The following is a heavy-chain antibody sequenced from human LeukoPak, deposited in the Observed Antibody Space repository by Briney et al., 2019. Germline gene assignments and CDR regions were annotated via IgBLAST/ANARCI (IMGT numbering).Heavy chain of an antibody. J-gene: IGHJ5*02. CDR3: ARVLVGATRVYNWFDP. V-gene: IGHV4-38-2*02. Sequence: RSSETLSLTCTVSGYSISSGYYWGWIRQPPGKGLEWIGSIYHSGSTYYNPSLKSRVTISVDTSKNQFSLKLSSVTAADTAVYYCARVLVGATRVYNWFDPWGQGALVTVSS. CDR1: GYSISSGYY. CDR2: IYHSGST. D-gene: IGHD1-26*01.